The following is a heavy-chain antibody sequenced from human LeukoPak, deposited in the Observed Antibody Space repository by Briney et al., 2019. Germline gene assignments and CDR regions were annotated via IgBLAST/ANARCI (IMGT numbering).Heavy chain of an antibody. CDR2: ISGSGGST. D-gene: IGHD3-10*01. J-gene: IGHJ5*02. Sequence: GGSLRLSCAASGFTFSSYAMSGVRQAPGKGLEWVSAISGSGGSTYYADSAKGRFSISRDNSKNTLYLQMNSLRAEDTAVYYCAKGSPMWFDAWGQGTLVTASS. V-gene: IGHV3-23*01. CDR3: AKGSPMWFDA. CDR1: GFTFSSYA.